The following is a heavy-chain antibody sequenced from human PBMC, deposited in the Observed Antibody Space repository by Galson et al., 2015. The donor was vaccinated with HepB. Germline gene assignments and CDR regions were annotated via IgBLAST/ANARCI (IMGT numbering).Heavy chain of an antibody. CDR3: VRRGYRYGYDY. D-gene: IGHD5-18*01. J-gene: IGHJ4*02. CDR1: EFIFSRYA. CDR2: ITTYGDIT. V-gene: IGHV3-64D*06. Sequence: SLRLSCAASEFIFSRYAMHWVRQAPGEGLEYVSSITTYGDITYYADSVRGRFTISRDNSKNTLYLQMSSLRPEDTALYYCVRRGYRYGYDYWGQGTLVTVSS.